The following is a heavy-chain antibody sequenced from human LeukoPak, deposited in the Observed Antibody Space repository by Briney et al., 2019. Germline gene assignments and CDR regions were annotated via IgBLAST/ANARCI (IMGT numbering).Heavy chain of an antibody. CDR3: ARHASRGGNSRRPDYFDY. Sequence: GSLRLSCAASGFTFSSYSMNWVRQPPGKGLEWIGSIYYSGSTYYNPSLKSRVTISVDTSKNQFSLKLSSVTAADTAVYYCARHASRGGNSRRPDYFDYWGQGTLVTVSS. CDR2: IYYSGST. CDR1: GFTFSSYSMN. J-gene: IGHJ4*02. D-gene: IGHD4-23*01. V-gene: IGHV4-39*01.